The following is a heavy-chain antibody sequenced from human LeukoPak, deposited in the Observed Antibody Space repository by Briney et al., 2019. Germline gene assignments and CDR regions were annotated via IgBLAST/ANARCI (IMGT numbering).Heavy chain of an antibody. V-gene: IGHV4-59*01. J-gene: IGHJ4*02. CDR1: GGSISGWY. CDR3: ARETTLTGYSSGLGFNY. Sequence: SETLSLTCTVSGGSISGWYWSWIRQPPGKGLEWIGNIYGSGSTNYNPSLKSRVTISVDMSKNQFSLKLRSVTAADTAIYYCARETTLTGYSSGLGFNYWGQGTLVTVSS. CDR2: IYGSGST. D-gene: IGHD6-19*01.